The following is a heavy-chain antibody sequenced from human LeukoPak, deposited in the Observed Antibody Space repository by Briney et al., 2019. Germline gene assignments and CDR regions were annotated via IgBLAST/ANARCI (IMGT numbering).Heavy chain of an antibody. J-gene: IGHJ4*02. CDR2: SDPEDGET. V-gene: IGHV1-24*01. CDR1: GYTLTELS. D-gene: IGHD6-13*01. Sequence: ASVKVSCKVSGYTLTELSMHWVRQAPGKGLEWMGGSDPEDGETIYAQKFQGRVTMTEDTSTDTAYMELSSLRSEDTAVYYCATSIAAARGGVFDYWGQGTLVTVSS. CDR3: ATSIAAARGGVFDY.